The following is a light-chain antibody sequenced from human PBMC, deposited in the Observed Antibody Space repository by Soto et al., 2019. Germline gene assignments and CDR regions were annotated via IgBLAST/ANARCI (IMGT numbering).Light chain of an antibody. CDR1: QGIFNY. V-gene: IGKV1-27*01. J-gene: IGKJ1*01. CDR3: QKYNSDPRT. CDR2: AAS. Sequence: DIQMTQSPSSLSASIGDRETNTCRASQGIFNYLAWYQKKPGKVPKLLIYAASTLQSGVPSRFSGSGSGTDFTLTISSLLPEDVATYYCQKYNSDPRTFGQGTKVDIK.